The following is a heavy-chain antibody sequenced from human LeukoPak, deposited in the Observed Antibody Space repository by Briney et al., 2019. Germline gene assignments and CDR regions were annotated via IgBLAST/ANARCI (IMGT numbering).Heavy chain of an antibody. V-gene: IGHV3-30-3*01. Sequence: GRSLRLSCAASGFTFSSYAMHWVRQAPGKGLEWVAVISYDGSNKYYADSVKGRFTISRDSSKNTLYLQMNSLRAEDTAVYYCAREGRGGSYESQYYFGYWGQGTLVTVSS. CDR1: GFTFSSYA. CDR2: ISYDGSNK. J-gene: IGHJ4*02. D-gene: IGHD1-26*01. CDR3: AREGRGGSYESQYYFGY.